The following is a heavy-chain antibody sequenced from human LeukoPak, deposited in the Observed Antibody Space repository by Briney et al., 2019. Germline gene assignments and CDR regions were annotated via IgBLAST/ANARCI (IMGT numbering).Heavy chain of an antibody. CDR3: ARGADSSGYYSIFYFDY. Sequence: PSETLSLTCTVSGASVSSGSSYWTWIRQPPGKGLEWIGYIYYSGSTNYNPSLKSRVTISVDTSKNQFSLKLSSVTAADTAVYYCARGADSSGYYSIFYFDYWGQGTLVTVSS. D-gene: IGHD3-22*01. CDR2: IYYSGST. J-gene: IGHJ4*02. CDR1: GASVSSGSSY. V-gene: IGHV4-61*01.